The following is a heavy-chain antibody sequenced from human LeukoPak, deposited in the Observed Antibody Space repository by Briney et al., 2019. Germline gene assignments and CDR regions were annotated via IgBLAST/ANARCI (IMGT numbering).Heavy chain of an antibody. V-gene: IGHV4-59*01. J-gene: IGHJ4*02. D-gene: IGHD5-18*01. CDR3: ARADTAMAEPFDY. CDR2: IYYSGST. Sequence: PSETLSLTCTVSGGSISSYYWSWIRQPPGKGLEWIGYIYYSGSTNYNPSLMSRVTISVDTSKNQFSLKLSSVTAADTAVYYCARADTAMAEPFDYWGQGTLVTVSS. CDR1: GGSISSYY.